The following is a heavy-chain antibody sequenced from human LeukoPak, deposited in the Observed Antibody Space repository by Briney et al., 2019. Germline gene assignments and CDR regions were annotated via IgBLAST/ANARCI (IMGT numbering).Heavy chain of an antibody. D-gene: IGHD3-3*01. J-gene: IGHJ6*02. Sequence: AGSLRLSCAASGFTFSNYAMSWVRQAPGKGLEWMAVISYDGNNNYYADSVKGRFTISRDNSKNTLNLQVNSLRPEDTAVYYCAREQLYSGYYGMDVWGQGTTVTVS. CDR3: AREQLYSGYYGMDV. CDR1: GFTFSNYA. CDR2: ISYDGNNN. V-gene: IGHV3-30-3*01.